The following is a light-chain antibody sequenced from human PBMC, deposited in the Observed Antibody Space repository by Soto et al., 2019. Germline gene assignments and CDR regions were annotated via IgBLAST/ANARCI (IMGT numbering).Light chain of an antibody. V-gene: IGKV3D-15*01. CDR3: QQHGQWPIT. CDR1: QRVNSN. CDR2: GIS. Sequence: EIVMTQSPATLSVSPGERATLSCRASQRVNSNYLAWYQQKPGQAPRLLIYGISKRATDIPDRFSGSGSGTEFTFTISSLQPEDFATYYCQQHGQWPITFGQGTRLEIK. J-gene: IGKJ5*01.